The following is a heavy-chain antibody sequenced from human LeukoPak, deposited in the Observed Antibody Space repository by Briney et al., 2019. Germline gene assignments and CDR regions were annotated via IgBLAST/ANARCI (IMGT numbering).Heavy chain of an antibody. V-gene: IGHV3-20*04. D-gene: IGHD3-22*01. Sequence: GGSLRLSCATSGFTFDDYGMSWVRQAPGKGLEWVSDINWNGGSTGYADSVKGRFIISRDNAKNSLYLQMNSLRAEDTALYYCARNGRPIVVEWYFDLWGRGTLVTVSS. J-gene: IGHJ2*01. CDR1: GFTFDDYG. CDR3: ARNGRPIVVEWYFDL. CDR2: INWNGGST.